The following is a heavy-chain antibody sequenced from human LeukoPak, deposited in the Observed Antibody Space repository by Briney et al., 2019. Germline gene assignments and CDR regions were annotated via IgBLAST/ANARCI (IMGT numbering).Heavy chain of an antibody. J-gene: IGHJ3*02. V-gene: IGHV4-59*01. CDR3: ARLRGSSLDAFDI. CDR1: GDSISSYY. Sequence: PSETLTLTCTVSGDSISSYYWSWIRQPPGKGLEWIGYIYYSGSTNYNPSLKSRVTISVDTSKNQFSLKLSSVTAADTAVYYCARLRGSSLDAFDIWGQGTMVTVSS. D-gene: IGHD6-13*01. CDR2: IYYSGST.